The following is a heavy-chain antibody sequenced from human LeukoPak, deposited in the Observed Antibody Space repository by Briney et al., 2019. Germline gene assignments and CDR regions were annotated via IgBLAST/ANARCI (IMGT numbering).Heavy chain of an antibody. Sequence: GASVKVSCKASGFTFTSSAMQWVRQARGQRLEWIGWIVVGSGNTNYAQKFQERVTITRDMSTSTAYMELSSLRSEDTAVYYCVAGGGIVGATTAFDIWGQGTMVTVSS. CDR2: IVVGSGNT. J-gene: IGHJ3*02. D-gene: IGHD1-26*01. V-gene: IGHV1-58*02. CDR1: GFTFTSSA. CDR3: VAGGGIVGATTAFDI.